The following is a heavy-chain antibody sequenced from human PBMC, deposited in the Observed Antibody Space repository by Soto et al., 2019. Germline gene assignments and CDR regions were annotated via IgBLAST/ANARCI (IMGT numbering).Heavy chain of an antibody. Sequence: EVQLLESGGGLVQPGGSLRLSCAASGFTFSTYAMNWVRQAPGKGLEWVSGISGSGGSTYYTDSVKGRFTISRDNSKNTLCRQMNSLRDDDTAVYYCAKDRSVERRGWVDPWGQGSLVAVSS. D-gene: IGHD3-3*01. CDR2: ISGSGGST. CDR1: GFTFSTYA. J-gene: IGHJ5*02. V-gene: IGHV3-23*01. CDR3: AKDRSVERRGWVDP.